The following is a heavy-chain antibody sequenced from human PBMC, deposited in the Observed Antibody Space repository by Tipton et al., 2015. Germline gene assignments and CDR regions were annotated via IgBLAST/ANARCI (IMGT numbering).Heavy chain of an antibody. CDR2: LYFSGNT. Sequence: TLSLTCTVSGGSISSSSYYWAWIRQPPGKGLEWIGSLYFSGNTYYNPSLKSRVTMSRDTSKNQFSLKLTSVTAADTAVYFCARDHSSWWDWGQGTLVTVSS. CDR3: ARDHSSWWD. J-gene: IGHJ4*02. V-gene: IGHV4-39*07. D-gene: IGHD2-15*01. CDR1: GGSISSSSYY.